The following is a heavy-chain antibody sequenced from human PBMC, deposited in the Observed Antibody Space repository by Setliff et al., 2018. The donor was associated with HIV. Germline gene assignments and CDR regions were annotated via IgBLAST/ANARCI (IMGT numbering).Heavy chain of an antibody. CDR2: INHSGST. CDR3: ARGAELLWFGELHNIPYFDY. V-gene: IGHV4-34*01. J-gene: IGHJ4*02. CDR1: GGSFSGYY. Sequence: SETLSLTCAVYGGSFSGYYWSWIRQPPGKGLEWIGEINHSGSTNYNPSLKSRVTISVDTSKNQLSLKLSSVTAADTAVYYGARGAELLWFGELHNIPYFDYWGQGTLVTVSS. D-gene: IGHD3-10*01.